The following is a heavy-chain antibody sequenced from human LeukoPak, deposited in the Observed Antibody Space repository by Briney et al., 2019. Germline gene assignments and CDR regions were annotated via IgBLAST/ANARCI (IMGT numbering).Heavy chain of an antibody. D-gene: IGHD3-9*01. CDR2: LGSTAYGGTT. J-gene: IGHJ4*02. CDR3: TRPYYDYLTGYYSDY. V-gene: IGHV3-49*04. Sequence: GRSLRLSCTTSGFTFSNYPMSWVRQAPGKGLEWLALLGSTAYGGTTKYAASVKGRFTISRDDSKSIAYLQMSSLKTKDTAVYYCTRPYYDYLTGYYSDYWGQGTLVTVSS. CDR1: GFTFSNYP.